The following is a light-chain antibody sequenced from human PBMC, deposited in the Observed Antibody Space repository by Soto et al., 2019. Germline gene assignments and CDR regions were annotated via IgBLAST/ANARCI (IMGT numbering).Light chain of an antibody. CDR2: DVS. V-gene: IGLV2-14*03. Sequence: QSALTQPASVSGSPGQSITIFCTGTSSDAGGYNYVSWYQHHPGKAPKLMIYDVSNRPSGVSNRFSGSKSGNTASLIISGLQAEDEADYYCSSYTSSSTLSTYVFGTGTKLTVL. CDR3: SSYTSSSTLSTYV. J-gene: IGLJ1*01. CDR1: SSDAGGYNY.